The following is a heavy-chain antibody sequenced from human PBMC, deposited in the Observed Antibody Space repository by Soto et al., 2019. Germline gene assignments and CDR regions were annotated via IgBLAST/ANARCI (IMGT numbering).Heavy chain of an antibody. V-gene: IGHV1-18*01. CDR2: ISAYNGNT. Sequence: ASLKVSCKAPGDTFTSYGISWVRQAPGQGLEWMGWISAYNGNTNYAQKLQGRVTMTTDTSTSTAYMELRSLRSDDTAVYYCARDLGSSWFGPNNWFDPWGQGTLVTVSS. CDR1: GDTFTSYG. J-gene: IGHJ5*02. CDR3: ARDLGSSWFGPNNWFDP. D-gene: IGHD6-13*01.